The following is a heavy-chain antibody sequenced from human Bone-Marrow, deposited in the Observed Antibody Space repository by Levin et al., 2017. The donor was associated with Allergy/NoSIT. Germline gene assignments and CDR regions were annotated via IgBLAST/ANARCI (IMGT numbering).Heavy chain of an antibody. CDR2: IYYSGST. D-gene: IGHD3-22*01. Sequence: GSLRLSCTVSGGSISSSSYYWGWIRQPPGKGLEWIGSIYYSGSTYYNPSLKSRVTISVDTSKNQFSLKLSSVTAADTAVYYCARIVVVITGIDYWGQGTLVTVSS. V-gene: IGHV4-39*07. CDR3: ARIVVVITGIDY. CDR1: GGSISSSSYY. J-gene: IGHJ4*02.